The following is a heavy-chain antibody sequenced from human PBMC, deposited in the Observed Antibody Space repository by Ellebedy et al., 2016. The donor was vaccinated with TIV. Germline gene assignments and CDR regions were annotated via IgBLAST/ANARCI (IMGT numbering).Heavy chain of an antibody. CDR2: MSSDGSNK. Sequence: GESLKISXAASGFTFSRLAMHWVRQAPGKGLEWVAVMSSDGSNKYYADSVKGRFTISRDNSKNTLYLQMNSLRTEDTAVYYCAKGCRPGGIWYFDLWGRGTLVTVSS. CDR1: GFTFSRLA. V-gene: IGHV3-30*18. CDR3: AKGCRPGGIWYFDL. D-gene: IGHD6-13*01. J-gene: IGHJ2*01.